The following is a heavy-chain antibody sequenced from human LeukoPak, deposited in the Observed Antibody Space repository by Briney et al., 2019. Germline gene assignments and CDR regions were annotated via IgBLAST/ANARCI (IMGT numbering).Heavy chain of an antibody. V-gene: IGHV3-74*01. Sequence: PAGALRLSCAASGFTFSSYWMHWGRQAPGKGLVWVSRINSDGSSASYADSVKGRFTMSRDNAKNTLYLQMNSLSAEDTAVYYCVRGSAAGDYWGQGTLVTVSS. D-gene: IGHD3-10*01. J-gene: IGHJ4*02. CDR2: INSDGSSA. CDR3: VRGSAAGDY. CDR1: GFTFSSYW.